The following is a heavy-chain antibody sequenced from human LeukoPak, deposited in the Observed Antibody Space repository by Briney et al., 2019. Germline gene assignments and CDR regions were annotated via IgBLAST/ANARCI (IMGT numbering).Heavy chain of an antibody. D-gene: IGHD1-26*01. J-gene: IGHJ5*02. CDR1: GFTFDDYA. CDR2: ISWNSGSI. Sequence: GGSLRLSCAASGFTFDDYAMHWVRQAPGKGLEWVSGISWNSGSIGYADSVKGRFTISRDNAKNSLYLQMNSLRAEDTALYYCAKDASGSYFHTNWFDPWGQGTLVTVSS. V-gene: IGHV3-9*01. CDR3: AKDASGSYFHTNWFDP.